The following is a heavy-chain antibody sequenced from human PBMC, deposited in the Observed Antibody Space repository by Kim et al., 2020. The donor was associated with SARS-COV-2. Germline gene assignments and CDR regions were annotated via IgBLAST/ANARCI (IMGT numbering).Heavy chain of an antibody. J-gene: IGHJ4*02. V-gene: IGHV3-15*01. Sequence: GGSLRLSCAASGFTFSSAWMTWVRQAPGKGLEWVGRIKSKTVGGTTDYAAPVKGRFVISIDDSEYMLFLQVNSLKSEDTAVYYCATDRGTRYYDDSGVDSWGRGSPVTVSS. CDR2: IKSKTVGGTT. CDR3: ATDRGTRYYDDSGVDS. CDR1: GFTFSSAW. D-gene: IGHD3-22*01.